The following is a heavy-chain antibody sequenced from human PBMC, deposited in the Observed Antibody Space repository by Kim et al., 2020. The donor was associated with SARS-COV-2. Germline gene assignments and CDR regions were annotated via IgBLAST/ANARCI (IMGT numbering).Heavy chain of an antibody. V-gene: IGHV1-69*04. CDR3: AGDWVTVTTKNDTYYYYYYGMDV. CDR1: GGTFSSYV. J-gene: IGHJ6*02. D-gene: IGHD4-17*01. CDR2: IIPILGIA. Sequence: SVKVSCKASGGTFSSYVISWVRQAPGQGLEWMGRIIPILGIANYAQKFQGRVTITADKSTSTAYMELSSLRSEDTAVYYCAGDWVTVTTKNDTYYYYYYGMDVWGQGNTVTVSS.